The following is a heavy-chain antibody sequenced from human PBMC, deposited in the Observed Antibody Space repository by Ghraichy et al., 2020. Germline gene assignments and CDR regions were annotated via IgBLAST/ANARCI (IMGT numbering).Heavy chain of an antibody. D-gene: IGHD3-3*01. CDR1: GFTFSTYW. J-gene: IGHJ4*02. Sequence: SLRLSCAASGFTFSTYWMSWVRQAPGKGLEWVANINQDESEKYSVDSVKGRFTISRDNAKNSLYLQMNSLRAEDTAVYYCARAPTLITIFGVAPYYFDYWGQGTLVTVSS. V-gene: IGHV3-7*01. CDR2: INQDESEK. CDR3: ARAPTLITIFGVAPYYFDY.